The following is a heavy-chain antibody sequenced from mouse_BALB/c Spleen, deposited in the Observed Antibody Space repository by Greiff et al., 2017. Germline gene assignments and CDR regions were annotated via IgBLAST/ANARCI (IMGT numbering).Heavy chain of an antibody. D-gene: IGHD2-4*01. Sequence: VQLKQSGPELEKPGASVKISCKASGYSFTGYNMNWVKQSNGKSLEWIGNIDPYYGGTSYNQKFKGKATLTVDKSSSTAYMQLKSLTSEDSAVYYCTRLGYDYDFYAMDYWGQGTSVTVSS. CDR2: IDPYYGGT. CDR1: GYSFTGYN. V-gene: IGHV1-39*01. J-gene: IGHJ4*01. CDR3: TRLGYDYDFYAMDY.